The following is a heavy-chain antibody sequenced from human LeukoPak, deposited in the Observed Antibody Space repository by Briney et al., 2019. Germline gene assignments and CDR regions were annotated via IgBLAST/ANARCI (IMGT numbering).Heavy chain of an antibody. Sequence: SQTLSLTRAISVDSLSIHNVVGNSIRQSPARGLELLGRTYYRPKFNTDYAVSVKSRIAINSDTSKNQFSLQLNSVTPEDTGVYYCARGSHSSFDYWGQGTLVTVSS. CDR2: TYYRPKFNT. CDR3: ARGSHSSFDY. V-gene: IGHV6-1*01. D-gene: IGHD3-10*01. J-gene: IGHJ4*02. CDR1: VDSLSIHNVV.